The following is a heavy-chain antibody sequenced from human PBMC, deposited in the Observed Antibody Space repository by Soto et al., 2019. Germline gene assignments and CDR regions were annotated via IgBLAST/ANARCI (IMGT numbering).Heavy chain of an antibody. D-gene: IGHD3-22*01. CDR3: XRAPYYYDSRGYSYFDY. J-gene: IGHJ4*02. Sequence: PGGSLRLSCAASGFPFSRYAMHWRRQAPCKGLEWVAVISYDGSNKYYADSVKGRFTISRDNSKNTLYLQMNSQRAEDTAVYYCXRAPYYYDSRGYSYFDYWGQGTLVNVSS. V-gene: IGHV3-30-3*01. CDR2: ISYDGSNK. CDR1: GFPFSRYA.